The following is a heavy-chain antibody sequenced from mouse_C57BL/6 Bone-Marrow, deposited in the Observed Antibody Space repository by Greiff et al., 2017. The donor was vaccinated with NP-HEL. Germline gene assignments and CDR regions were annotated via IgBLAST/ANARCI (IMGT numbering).Heavy chain of an antibody. J-gene: IGHJ1*03. CDR2: SRNKANDYTS. CDR3: ARDVGDRYFDV. D-gene: IGHD3-3*01. V-gene: IGHV7-1*01. CDR1: GFTFSDFY. Sequence: EVMLVESGGGLVQSGRSLRLSCATSGFTFSDFYMEWVRQAPGKGLEWIAASRNKANDYTSEYSVSVKGRFIASRDTSQSILYLQMNALRAEDTAIYYCARDVGDRYFDVWGTGTTVTVSS.